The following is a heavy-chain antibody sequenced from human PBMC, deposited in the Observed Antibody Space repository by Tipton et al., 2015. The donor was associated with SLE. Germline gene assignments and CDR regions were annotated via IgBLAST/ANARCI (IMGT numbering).Heavy chain of an antibody. CDR1: GYSISSGYI. Sequence: TLSLTCEVSGYSISSGYIWGWIRQPPGKGLEWIGSISHSGSTYYNPSLKSRVTISGDTSKNQFSLNLSSVTAADTAFYFCARDPPSSYYYGMDVWGRGATVTVSS. CDR3: ARDPPSSYYYGMDV. D-gene: IGHD3-10*01. CDR2: ISHSGST. V-gene: IGHV4-38-2*02. J-gene: IGHJ6*02.